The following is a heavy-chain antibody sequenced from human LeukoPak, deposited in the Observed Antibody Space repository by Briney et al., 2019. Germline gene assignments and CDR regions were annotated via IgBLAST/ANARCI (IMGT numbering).Heavy chain of an antibody. J-gene: IGHJ4*02. CDR1: GGSISSYY. V-gene: IGHV4-4*07. D-gene: IGHD2-2*01. CDR2: IYTSGST. CDR3: ARERGLVPAASLDFDY. Sequence: SETLSLTCTVSGGSISSYYWSWIRQPAGKGLEWIGRIYTSGSTDYNPSLKSRVTMSVDTSKNQFSLKLSSVTAADTAVYYCARERGLVPAASLDFDYWGQGTLVTVSS.